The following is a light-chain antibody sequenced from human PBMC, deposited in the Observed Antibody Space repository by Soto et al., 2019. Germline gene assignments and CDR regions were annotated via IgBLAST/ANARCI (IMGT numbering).Light chain of an antibody. Sequence: DIQMTQSPSSLSASVGDRVTITCRASQDISVYLAWYQQKPGKVPKLLIYSASTLQSGVPSRFSGSGSGTDFTLTISSLQPADVATYFWQKFNTAPLTFGQGTRLEIK. V-gene: IGKV1-27*01. CDR3: QKFNTAPLT. CDR1: QDISVY. J-gene: IGKJ5*01. CDR2: SAS.